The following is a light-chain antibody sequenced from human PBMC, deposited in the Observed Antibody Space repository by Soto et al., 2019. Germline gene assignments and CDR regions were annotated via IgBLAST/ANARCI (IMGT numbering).Light chain of an antibody. CDR3: QQYFSYPLT. CDR1: QGSSSH. CDR2: TAS. Sequence: AIRMTQSPSSFSASTGDRVTITCRASQGSSSHLAWYQVKPGKAPRLLIYTASYLESGVPSRFSGSGSGTDFTLTISYLQSEDFAVYYGQQYFSYPLTFGGGTKVEIK. J-gene: IGKJ4*01. V-gene: IGKV1-8*01.